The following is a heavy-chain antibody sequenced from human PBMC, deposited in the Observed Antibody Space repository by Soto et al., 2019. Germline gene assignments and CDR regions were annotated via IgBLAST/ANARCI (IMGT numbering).Heavy chain of an antibody. J-gene: IGHJ4*02. V-gene: IGHV4-34*01. CDR1: CGSFSGYY. D-gene: IGHD6-6*01. CDR3: ARTSRFDC. Sequence: QVQLQQWGAGLLKPSETLSLTCAVYCGSFSGYYWSWIRQPPGKGLEWIGEINHSGSTNYNPSLQSRVTMSIDTSTNQFSLKLSSVPAADTAVYYCARTSRFDCWGQGTLVTVSS. CDR2: INHSGST.